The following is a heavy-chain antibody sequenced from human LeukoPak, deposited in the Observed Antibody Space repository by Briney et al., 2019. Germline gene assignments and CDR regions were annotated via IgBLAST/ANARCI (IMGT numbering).Heavy chain of an antibody. CDR1: GGSISSSSYY. Sequence: PSETLSLTCTVSGGSISSSSYYWGWTRQPPGKGLEWIGSIYYSGSTYYNPSLKSRVTISVDTSKNQFSLKLSSVTAADTAVYYCARPYSSQYYYYYMDVWGKGTTVTVSS. J-gene: IGHJ6*03. D-gene: IGHD6-13*01. CDR2: IYYSGST. V-gene: IGHV4-39*01. CDR3: ARPYSSQYYYYYMDV.